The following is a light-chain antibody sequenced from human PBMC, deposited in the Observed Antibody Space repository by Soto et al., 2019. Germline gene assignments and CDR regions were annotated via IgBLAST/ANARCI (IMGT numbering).Light chain of an antibody. CDR3: QQYNNWPRT. Sequence: EIVMTQSPATLSVSPGERATLSCRASQSVSSNLAWYQLKPGQAPRLLIYGASTRATGIPARFSGSGSGTEFTLTIGSLQSEDFAVYYCQQYNNWPRTFGQGTKVELK. V-gene: IGKV3-15*01. CDR1: QSVSSN. CDR2: GAS. J-gene: IGKJ1*01.